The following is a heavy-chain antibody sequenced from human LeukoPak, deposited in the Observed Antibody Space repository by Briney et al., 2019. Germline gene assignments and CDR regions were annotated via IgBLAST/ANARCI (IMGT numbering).Heavy chain of an antibody. J-gene: IGHJ4*02. CDR2: ISGSGGST. CDR1: GFTFSSYA. CDR3: HDSSGYNIDY. Sequence: PGGSLRLSCAASGFTFSSYAMSWVRPAPGKGLEWVSAISGSGGSTYYADSVKGRFTISGANSKNPMYLQMNSLRAEDTAVYYCHDSSGYNIDYWGQGTLVTVSS. D-gene: IGHD3-22*01. V-gene: IGHV3-23*01.